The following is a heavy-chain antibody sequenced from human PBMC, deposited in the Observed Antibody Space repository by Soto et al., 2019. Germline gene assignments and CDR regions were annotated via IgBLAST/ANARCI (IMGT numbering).Heavy chain of an antibody. CDR2: VYPGDSDT. J-gene: IGHJ4*02. Sequence: GESLKISCKAFGYYFPTHWIGWVRQMPGKGLEWGGVVYPGDSDTRYSPSFQGQVTISADKSISTAYLQWSGLKASDTAMYYCARRRVGGSDAFDIWGQGTLVTVSS. CDR3: ARRRVGGSDAFDI. D-gene: IGHD3-10*01. CDR1: GYYFPTHW. V-gene: IGHV5-51*01.